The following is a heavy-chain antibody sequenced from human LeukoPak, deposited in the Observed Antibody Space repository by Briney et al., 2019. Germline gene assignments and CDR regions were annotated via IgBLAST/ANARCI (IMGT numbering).Heavy chain of an antibody. D-gene: IGHD3-16*02. CDR3: ARGGYVWGSYRHFDC. CDR1: GGSFSDYY. Sequence: PSETLSLTCAVYGGSFSDYYWSWIRQPPGKGLEWIGEINHSGSTNYNPSLKSRVTISVDTSKNQCSLKLSSVTAADTAVYYCARGGYVWGSYRHFDCWGQGTLVTVSS. CDR2: INHSGST. V-gene: IGHV4-34*01. J-gene: IGHJ4*02.